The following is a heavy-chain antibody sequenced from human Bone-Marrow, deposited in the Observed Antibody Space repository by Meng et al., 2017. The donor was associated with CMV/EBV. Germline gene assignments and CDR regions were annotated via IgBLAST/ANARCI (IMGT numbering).Heavy chain of an antibody. CDR3: ARDLRVPAAYYYYGMDV. Sequence: SETLSLTCTVSGGSISSGGYYWSWIRQHPGKGLEWIGYIYYSGSTYYNPSLKSRVTISVDTSKNQFSLKLSSVTAADTAVYYCARDLRVPAAYYYYGMDVWGQGTTVTVSS. CDR1: GGSISSGGYY. CDR2: IYYSGST. V-gene: IGHV4-31*03. D-gene: IGHD2-2*01. J-gene: IGHJ6*02.